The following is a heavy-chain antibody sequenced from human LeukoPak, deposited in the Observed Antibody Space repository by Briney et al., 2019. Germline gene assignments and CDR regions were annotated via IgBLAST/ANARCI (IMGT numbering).Heavy chain of an antibody. D-gene: IGHD1-7*01. CDR3: ARGRYNWNYDY. V-gene: IGHV4-34*01. J-gene: IGHJ4*02. Sequence: SETVSLTCALYGGSFSGYYWSWIRQPPGKGLEWIGEINHSGSTNYNPSLKSRVTISVDTSKNQFSLKLSSVTAADTAVYYCARGRYNWNYDYWGEGTLVTVSS. CDR1: GGSFSGYY. CDR2: INHSGST.